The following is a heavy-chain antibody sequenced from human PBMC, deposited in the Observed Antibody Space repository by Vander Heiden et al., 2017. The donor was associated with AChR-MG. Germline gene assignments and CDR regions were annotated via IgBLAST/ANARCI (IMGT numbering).Heavy chain of an antibody. CDR3: AQRVVSSGGAFDI. J-gene: IGHJ3*02. V-gene: IGHV1-8*01. CDR2: LKPNSGDT. Sequence: QAQLVQSGAEVKKPGVSVKVSCKASGYTFTNYDSNWVRQATGQGLEWMGWLKPNSGDTGYARKFQGRVTMTRNTSISTAYMELSRMRSEDTAVYYCAQRVVSSGGAFDIWGQGTMVTISS. D-gene: IGHD6-25*01. CDR1: GYTFTNYD.